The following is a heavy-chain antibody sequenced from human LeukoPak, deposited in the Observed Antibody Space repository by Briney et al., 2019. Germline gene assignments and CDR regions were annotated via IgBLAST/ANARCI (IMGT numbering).Heavy chain of an antibody. CDR3: AKETKVGENLYYFDY. J-gene: IGHJ4*02. CDR2: LI. CDR1: GFKFNDYA. D-gene: IGHD1-26*01. V-gene: IGHV3-9*01. Sequence: PGGSLGLSCVASGFKFNDYAMHWVRQAPGKGLEWVSGLIGYADSVKGRFIISRDNAKNSLYLEMNSLRPEDSALYYCAKETKVGENLYYFDYWGRGTLVTVSS.